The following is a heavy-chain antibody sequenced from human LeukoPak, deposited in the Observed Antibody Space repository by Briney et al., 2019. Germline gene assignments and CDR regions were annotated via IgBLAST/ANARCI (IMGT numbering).Heavy chain of an antibody. CDR2: ISSSSSYI. CDR3: AKALGVEVPAASRWFDP. Sequence: GGSLRLSCAASGFTFSSYSMNWVRQAPGKGLEWVSSISSSSSYIYYADSVKGRFTISRDNAKNTLYLEMTSLRAEDTALYYCAKALGVEVPAASRWFDPWGQGTLVTVSA. CDR1: GFTFSSYS. V-gene: IGHV3-21*04. J-gene: IGHJ5*02. D-gene: IGHD2-2*01.